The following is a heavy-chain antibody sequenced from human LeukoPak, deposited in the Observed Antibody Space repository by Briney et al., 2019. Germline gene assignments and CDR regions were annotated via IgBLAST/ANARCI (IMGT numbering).Heavy chain of an antibody. V-gene: IGHV3-48*04. CDR2: INRDSGIK. CDR3: VRDNPRCCGVVPTNIDDY. CDR1: GFSFSSDS. Sequence: GGSLRLTCAASGFSFSSDSMNWVRQAPGKGLEWISYINRDSGIKYYADSVRGRLTISRDNAKNSLYLQMHSLRAEDTAVYFCVRDNPRCCGVVPTNIDDYWGQGTLVTVSS. D-gene: IGHD2-15*01. J-gene: IGHJ4*02.